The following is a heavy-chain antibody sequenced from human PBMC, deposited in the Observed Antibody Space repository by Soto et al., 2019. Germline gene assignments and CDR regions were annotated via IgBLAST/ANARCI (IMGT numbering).Heavy chain of an antibody. CDR3: VRAGRGGEWLLLY. V-gene: IGHV3-30-3*01. D-gene: IGHD3-22*01. CDR1: GVTFSSYA. J-gene: IGHJ4*02. CDR2: ISYDGNNK. Sequence: GGSLRLSCAASGVTFSSYAVNWVRQAPGKGLEWVALISYDGNNKYYADSVRGRFTISRDNSKNTMDLQMNSLRPEDTAVYYCVRAGRGGEWLLLYWGQGTVVTSPQ.